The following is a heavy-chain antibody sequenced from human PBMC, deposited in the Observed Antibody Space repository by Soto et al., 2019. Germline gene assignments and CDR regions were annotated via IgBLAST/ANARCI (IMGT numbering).Heavy chain of an antibody. D-gene: IGHD2-2*01. CDR2: IYHTGNT. Sequence: TLSLTCTVSGGSISDDSYWSCIRQTPGKGLEWIGYIYHTGNTYYNPSLRSRVSISVDKSKSQFSLKLISVTAADTAVYFCARDEYQLLSSVSWFDSWGQGTLVTVSS. J-gene: IGHJ5*01. V-gene: IGHV4-30-4*01. CDR3: ARDEYQLLSSVSWFDS. CDR1: GGSISDDSY.